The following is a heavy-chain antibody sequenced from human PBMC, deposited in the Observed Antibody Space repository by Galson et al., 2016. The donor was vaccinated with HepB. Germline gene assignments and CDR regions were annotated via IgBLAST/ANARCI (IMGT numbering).Heavy chain of an antibody. J-gene: IGHJ6*02. D-gene: IGHD4-17*01. CDR3: AREGTHYGDYQNPGGGDGMDV. V-gene: IGHV3-30-3*01. CDR2: ISYDGSNK. CDR1: GFTFSSYA. Sequence: SLRLSCAASGFTFSSYAMHWVRQAPGKGLDWVAVISYDGSNKYYADSVKGRFTISRDNSKNTLYLQMNSLRAEDTAVYYCAREGTHYGDYQNPGGGDGMDVWGQGTTVTVSS.